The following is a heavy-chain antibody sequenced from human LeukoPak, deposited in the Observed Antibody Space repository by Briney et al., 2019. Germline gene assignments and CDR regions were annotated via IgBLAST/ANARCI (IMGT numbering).Heavy chain of an antibody. D-gene: IGHD3-22*01. V-gene: IGHV4-39*07. CDR2: IYYSGST. Sequence: PSETLSLTCTVSGGSISSSSYYWGWIRQPPGKGLEWIGSIYYSGSTYYNPSLKSRVTISVDTSKNQFSLKLSSVTAADTAVYYCAREPYYYDSSGYGWAFDIWGQGTMVTVSS. CDR1: GGSISSSSYY. CDR3: AREPYYYDSSGYGWAFDI. J-gene: IGHJ3*02.